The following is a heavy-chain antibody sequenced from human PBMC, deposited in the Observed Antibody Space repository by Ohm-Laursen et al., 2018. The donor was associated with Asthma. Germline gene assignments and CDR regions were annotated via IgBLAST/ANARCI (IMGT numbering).Heavy chain of an antibody. Sequence: SLRLSCAASGFSFSTYTLNWVRQAPGKGLEWVSSISRSSDYIHYADSVKGRFTISRDNAKNSLHLQMNSLRAEDTAVYYRATSKPADLGISFYDYWGQGTLVTVSS. CDR2: ISRSSDYI. CDR1: GFSFSTYT. J-gene: IGHJ4*02. CDR3: ATSKPADLGISFYDY. D-gene: IGHD7-27*01. V-gene: IGHV3-21*01.